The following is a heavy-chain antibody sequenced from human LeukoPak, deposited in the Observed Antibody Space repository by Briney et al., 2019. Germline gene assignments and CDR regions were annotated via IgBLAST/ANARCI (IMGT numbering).Heavy chain of an antibody. CDR3: ARDLIYCSGGSCYSVAFDP. J-gene: IGHJ5*02. Sequence: ASVKVSCMASGYTFTGYYMHWVRQAPGQGLEWMGWINPNSGGTNYAQKFQGRVTMTRDTFISTAYMELSRLRSDDTAVYYCARDLIYCSGGSCYSVAFDPWGQGTLVTVSS. V-gene: IGHV1-2*02. CDR1: GYTFTGYY. CDR2: INPNSGGT. D-gene: IGHD2-15*01.